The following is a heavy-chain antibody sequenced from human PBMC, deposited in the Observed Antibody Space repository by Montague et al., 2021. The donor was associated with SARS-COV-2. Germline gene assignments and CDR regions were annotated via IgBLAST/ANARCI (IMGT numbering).Heavy chain of an antibody. D-gene: IGHD3-10*01. J-gene: IGHJ6*02. CDR3: ALNYFRVRSWYGMDV. Sequence: TLSLTCTVSGGSISSGGYYWSWIRQHPGKGLEWIGYIYYSGSTYYNPSLKSRVTISVDTSKNQFSLKLSSVTAADTAVYYCALNYFRVRSWYGMDVWGQGTLVTVSS. CDR1: GGSISSGGYY. CDR2: IYYSGST. V-gene: IGHV4-31*03.